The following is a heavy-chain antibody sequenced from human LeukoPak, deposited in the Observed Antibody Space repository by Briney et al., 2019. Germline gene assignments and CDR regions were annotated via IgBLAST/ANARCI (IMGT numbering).Heavy chain of an antibody. D-gene: IGHD3-16*02. Sequence: PGGSLRLSCAASGFTFSSYWMSWVRQAPGKGLEWVANIKQDGSEKYYVDSVKGRFTISRDNAKNSLYLQMNSLRAEDTAVYYCARDRLLGGVIVMFDYWGQGTLVTVSS. V-gene: IGHV3-7*01. CDR2: IKQDGSEK. CDR3: ARDRLLGGVIVMFDY. J-gene: IGHJ4*02. CDR1: GFTFSSYW.